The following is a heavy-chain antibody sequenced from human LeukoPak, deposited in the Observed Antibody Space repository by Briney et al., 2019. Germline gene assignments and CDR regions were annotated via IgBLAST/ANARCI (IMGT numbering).Heavy chain of an antibody. V-gene: IGHV3-30-3*01. CDR3: ARQKHCSSTSCYEQDAFDI. CDR2: ISYDGSNK. CDR1: GFTFSSYA. J-gene: IGHJ3*02. D-gene: IGHD2-2*01. Sequence: GGSLELSCAASGFTFSSYALHWVRQAPGKGLEWVAVISYDGSNKYYADSVKGRFTISRDNSKNTLYLQMNSLRAEDTAVYYCARQKHCSSTSCYEQDAFDIWGQGKRVTVSS.